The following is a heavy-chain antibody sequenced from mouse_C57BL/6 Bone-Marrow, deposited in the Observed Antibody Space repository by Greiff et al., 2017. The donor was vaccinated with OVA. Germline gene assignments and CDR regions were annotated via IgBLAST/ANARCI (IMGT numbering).Heavy chain of an antibody. V-gene: IGHV1-81*01. CDR1: GYTFTSYG. J-gene: IGHJ3*01. Sequence: QVQLKQSGAELARPGASVKLSCKASGYTFTSYGISWVKQRTGQGLEWIGEIYPRSGNTYYNEKFKGKATLTADKSSSTAYMELRSLTSEDSAVYFCARGYYGSSYGFAYWGQGTLVTVSA. D-gene: IGHD1-1*01. CDR3: ARGYYGSSYGFAY. CDR2: IYPRSGNT.